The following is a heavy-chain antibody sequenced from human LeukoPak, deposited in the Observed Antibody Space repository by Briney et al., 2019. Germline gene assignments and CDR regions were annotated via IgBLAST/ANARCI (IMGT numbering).Heavy chain of an antibody. Sequence: SETLSLTCSVSGGSIRNYYWTWIRQPPGKGLEWIGHVSNSGNTKYNPSLKSRVTISIDTSKKHFSLNPNSVSAADTAVYYCASRAFYDSSGLDFWGQGTLVTVSS. CDR1: GGSIRNYY. J-gene: IGHJ4*02. CDR3: ASRAFYDSSGLDF. CDR2: VSNSGNT. V-gene: IGHV4-59*08. D-gene: IGHD3-22*01.